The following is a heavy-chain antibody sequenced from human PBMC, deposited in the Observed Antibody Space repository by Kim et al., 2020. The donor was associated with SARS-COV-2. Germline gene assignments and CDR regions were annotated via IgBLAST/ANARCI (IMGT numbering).Heavy chain of an antibody. Sequence: GGSLRLSCAASGFTFSSYEMNWVRQAPGKGLEWVSYISSSGSTIYYADSVKGRFTISRDNAKNSLYLQMNSLRAEDTAVYYCARDLGLRYFDSDAFDIWGQGTMVTVSS. CDR3: ARDLGLRYFDSDAFDI. J-gene: IGHJ3*02. D-gene: IGHD3-9*01. CDR2: ISSSGSTI. V-gene: IGHV3-48*03. CDR1: GFTFSSYE.